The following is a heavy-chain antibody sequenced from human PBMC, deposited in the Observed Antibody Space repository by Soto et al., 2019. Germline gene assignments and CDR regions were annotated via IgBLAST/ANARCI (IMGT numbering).Heavy chain of an antibody. CDR2: VKTKIDGGTS. Sequence: WGSLRLSCAASGFSFSYAWLSWVRQAPGKGLEWVGRVKTKIDGGTSDYAAPVKGRFTISRDDSKRMVFLQMNSLKTEDTAVYYCTTACSGGSCYTGAHYRFCGRDLWGPGTTVTGSS. CDR3: TTACSGGSCYTGAHYRFCGRDL. D-gene: IGHD2-15*01. V-gene: IGHV3-15*01. J-gene: IGHJ6*02. CDR1: GFSFSYAW.